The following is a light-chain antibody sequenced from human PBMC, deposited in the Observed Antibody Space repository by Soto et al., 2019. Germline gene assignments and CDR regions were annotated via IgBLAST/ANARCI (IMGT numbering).Light chain of an antibody. CDR1: SSNIGTND. V-gene: IGLV1-44*01. Sequence: QSVLTQPPSASGTPGQRVTISCSGSSSNIGTNDVNWYQQFPGTTPKLLIYSSTQRPSGVPDRFSGSKSGTSASLAISGLQSEDEADYYCAAWDDGLNGWVFGGGTKVTVL. CDR3: AAWDDGLNGWV. J-gene: IGLJ3*02. CDR2: SST.